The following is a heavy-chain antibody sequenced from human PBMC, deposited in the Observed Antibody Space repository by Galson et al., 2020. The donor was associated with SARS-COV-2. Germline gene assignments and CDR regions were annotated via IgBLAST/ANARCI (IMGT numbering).Heavy chain of an antibody. CDR1: GFTFDDYG. CDR2: INWNGGST. D-gene: IGHD6-19*01. Sequence: GGSLRLSCAASGFTFDDYGMSWVRQAPGKGLEWVSGINWNGGSTGYADSVKGRFSISRDNAKNSLYLQMNSMRAEDTALYYCAKDSSGWDDAFDIWGQGTMVTVSS. CDR3: AKDSSGWDDAFDI. J-gene: IGHJ3*02. V-gene: IGHV3-20*04.